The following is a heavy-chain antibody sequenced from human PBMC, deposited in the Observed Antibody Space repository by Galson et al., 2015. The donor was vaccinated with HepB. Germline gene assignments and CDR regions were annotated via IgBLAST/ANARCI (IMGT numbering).Heavy chain of an antibody. J-gene: IGHJ6*02. CDR3: ARGVDTRMGKFYYYGLDV. CDR2: VENAGRMR. V-gene: IGHV3-7*05. D-gene: IGHD5-18*01. CDR1: GFTFSSYW. Sequence: SLRLSCAASGFTFSSYWMNWVRQTPGKGLEWVANVENAGRMRHYLDSVEGRFTISRDNAKNSLILQMSSLRAEDTAIYYYARGVDTRMGKFYYYGLDVWGQGTTVTVSS.